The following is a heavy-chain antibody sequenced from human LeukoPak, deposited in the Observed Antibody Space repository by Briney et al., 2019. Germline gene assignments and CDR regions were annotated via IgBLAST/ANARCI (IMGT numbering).Heavy chain of an antibody. J-gene: IGHJ4*02. D-gene: IGHD3-9*01. CDR3: AKATYYDILTGYYADY. V-gene: IGHV3-23*01. CDR2: ISGSGGST. CDR1: GFTFSSYA. Sequence: GGSLRLSCAASGFTFSSYAMSWVRQAPGKGLEWVSAISGSGGSTYYADSVKGRFTISRDNSKNTLYLQMNSLRAEDTAVYYCAKATYYDILTGYYADYWGQGTLVTVSS.